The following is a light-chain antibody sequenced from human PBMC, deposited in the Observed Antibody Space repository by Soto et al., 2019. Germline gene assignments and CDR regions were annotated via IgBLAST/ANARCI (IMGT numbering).Light chain of an antibody. CDR1: SSNIGSNT. CDR3: ASWDDSLNGHVV. J-gene: IGLJ2*01. CDR2: SNN. Sequence: QSVLTQPPSASGTPGQRVTISCSGSSSNIGSNTVNWYQQLPGTAPKLLTYSNNQRPSGVPDRFSGSKSVTSASLAISGLQSEDEADYYCASWDDSLNGHVVFGGGTKLTVL. V-gene: IGLV1-44*01.